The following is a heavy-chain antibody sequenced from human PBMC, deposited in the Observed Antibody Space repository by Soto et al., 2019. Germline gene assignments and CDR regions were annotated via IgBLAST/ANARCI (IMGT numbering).Heavy chain of an antibody. J-gene: IGHJ4*02. CDR3: ASHPLGFGESAFFDY. D-gene: IGHD3-10*01. CDR1: GGSISSSSYY. V-gene: IGHV4-39*07. Sequence: PSETLSLTCTVSGGSISSSSYYWGWIREPPGKGLEWIGNIYYSGSTNYNPSLKSRVTISVDTSKNQFSLKLSSVTAADTAVYNCASHPLGFGESAFFDYWGQGTLVTVSS. CDR2: IYYSGST.